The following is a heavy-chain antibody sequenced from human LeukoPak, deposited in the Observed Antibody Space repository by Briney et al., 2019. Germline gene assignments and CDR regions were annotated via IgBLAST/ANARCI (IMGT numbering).Heavy chain of an antibody. CDR2: ISSNGGST. D-gene: IGHD3-3*01. CDR3: VKSLTIFGVVIPPYYFDY. V-gene: IGHV3-64D*06. CDR1: GFTFSSYA. Sequence: GGSLRLSCSASGFTFSSYAMHWVRQAPGKGLEYVSAISSNGGSTYYADSVKGRFTISRDNSKNTLYLQMSSLRAEDTAVYYCVKSLTIFGVVIPPYYFDYWGQGTLVTVSS. J-gene: IGHJ4*02.